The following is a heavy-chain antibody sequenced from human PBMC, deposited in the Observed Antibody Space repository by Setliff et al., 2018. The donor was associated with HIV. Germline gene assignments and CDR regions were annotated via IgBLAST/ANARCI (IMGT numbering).Heavy chain of an antibody. V-gene: IGHV1-18*01. Sequence: ASVKVSCKASGYTFTRYGINWVRQAPGQGLEWMGWISGYNDNTNFGEKFQGRVTLTTDTSTSTAYMELRSLRFDDTAVYYCARAYDILTGYYDYWGQGTLVTVSS. CDR1: GYTFTRYG. D-gene: IGHD3-9*01. CDR3: ARAYDILTGYYDY. CDR2: ISGYNDNT. J-gene: IGHJ4*02.